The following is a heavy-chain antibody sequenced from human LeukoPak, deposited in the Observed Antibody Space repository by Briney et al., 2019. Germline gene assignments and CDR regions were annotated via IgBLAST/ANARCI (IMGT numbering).Heavy chain of an antibody. J-gene: IGHJ6*03. CDR2: MNPNSGNT. Sequence: ASVKVSCKASGYTFTSYDINWVRQATGQGLEWMGWMNPNSGNTGYAQKFQGRVTITRNTSISTAYMELSSLRSEDTAVYYCARYSSGWYGGYYYYYYMDVRGKGTTVTVSS. D-gene: IGHD6-19*01. CDR1: GYTFTSYD. V-gene: IGHV1-8*03. CDR3: ARYSSGWYGGYYYYYYMDV.